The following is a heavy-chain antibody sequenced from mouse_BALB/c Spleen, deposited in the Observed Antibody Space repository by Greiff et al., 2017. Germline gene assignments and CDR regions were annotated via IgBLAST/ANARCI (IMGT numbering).Heavy chain of an antibody. CDR3: ARDRDGYYYAMDY. D-gene: IGHD2-3*01. V-gene: IGHV7-3*02. Sequence: EVQVVESGGGLVQPGGSLRLSCATSGFTFTDYYMSWVRQPPGKALEWLGFIRNKANGYTTEYSASVKGRFTISRDNSQSILYLQMNTLRAEDSATYYCARDRDGYYYAMDYWGQGTSVTVSS. CDR1: GFTFTDYY. J-gene: IGHJ4*01. CDR2: IRNKANGYTT.